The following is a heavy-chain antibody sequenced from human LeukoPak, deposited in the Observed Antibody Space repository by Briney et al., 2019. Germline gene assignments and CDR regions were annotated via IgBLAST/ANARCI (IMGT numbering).Heavy chain of an antibody. CDR2: IRNKAYGGTT. J-gene: IGHJ4*02. CDR1: GFTFGDYA. D-gene: IGHD3-10*01. Sequence: GGSLRLSCTASGFTFGDYAMSWVRQAPGKGLEWVGFIRNKAYGGTTEYAASVKGRFTISRDDYKSIAYLQMSSLKTEDTAVYYCTRHHYGSGSSGFDYWGQGTLVTVSS. V-gene: IGHV3-49*04. CDR3: TRHHYGSGSSGFDY.